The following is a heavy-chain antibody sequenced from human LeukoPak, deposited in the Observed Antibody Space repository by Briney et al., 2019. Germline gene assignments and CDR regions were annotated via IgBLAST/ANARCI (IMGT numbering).Heavy chain of an antibody. D-gene: IGHD4-11*01. CDR1: GFTFSSYS. J-gene: IGHJ6*03. CDR2: ISSSSSYI. CDR3: ARERAVTTGIRSYYYYYMDV. Sequence: GGSLRLSCAASGFTFSSYSMNWVRQAPGKGLEWVSSISSSSSYIYYADSVKGRFTISRDNAKNSLYPQMNSLRAEDTAVYYCARERAVTTGIRSYYYYYMDVWGKGTTVTVSS. V-gene: IGHV3-21*01.